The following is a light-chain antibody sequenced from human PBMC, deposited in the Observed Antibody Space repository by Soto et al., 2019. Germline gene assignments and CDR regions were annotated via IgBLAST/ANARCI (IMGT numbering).Light chain of an antibody. CDR2: EVS. Sequence: QSALTQPASVSGSPGQSITISCTGTSSDVGGYNYVSWYQQHPGKAPKLMIYEVSNRPSGVSHRFSGSKSGNTASLTISGLQAEDEAEYYCSSYTSSSTPLVFGGGTKLTVL. J-gene: IGLJ3*02. V-gene: IGLV2-14*01. CDR1: SSDVGGYNY. CDR3: SSYTSSSTPLV.